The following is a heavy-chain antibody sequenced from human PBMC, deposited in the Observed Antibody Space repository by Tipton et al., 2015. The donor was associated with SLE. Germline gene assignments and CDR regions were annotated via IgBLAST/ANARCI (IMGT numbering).Heavy chain of an antibody. Sequence: LRLSCTVSGGSISSGGYYWSWIRQHPGKGLEWIGSIYYSGSTYYNPSLKSRVTISVDTSKNQFSLKLSSVTAADTAVYYCAREASTDIVVVPTGWFDPWGQGTLVTVSS. CDR2: IYYSGST. V-gene: IGHV4-39*07. D-gene: IGHD2-2*01. CDR3: AREASTDIVVVPTGWFDP. CDR1: GGSISSGGYY. J-gene: IGHJ5*02.